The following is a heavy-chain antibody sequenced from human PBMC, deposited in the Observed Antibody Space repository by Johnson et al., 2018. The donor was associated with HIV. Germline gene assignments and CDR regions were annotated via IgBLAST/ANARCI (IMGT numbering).Heavy chain of an antibody. J-gene: IGHJ3*02. Sequence: QVQLVESGGGVVQPGGSLRLSCAASGFTLNSYGMHWVRQAPGKGLEWVAVISYDGSNKYYADSVKGRFTISRDNSKNTLYLQMNSLRAEDTAVYYCARERPAESSSSSHAFDIWGQGTMVTVSS. CDR2: ISYDGSNK. V-gene: IGHV3-30*19. CDR1: GFTLNSYG. D-gene: IGHD6-6*01. CDR3: ARERPAESSSSSHAFDI.